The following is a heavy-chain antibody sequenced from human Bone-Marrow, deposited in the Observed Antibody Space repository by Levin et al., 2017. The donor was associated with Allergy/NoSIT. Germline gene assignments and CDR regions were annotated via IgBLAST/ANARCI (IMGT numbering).Heavy chain of an antibody. J-gene: IGHJ4*02. CDR1: GFTFSSHG. V-gene: IGHV3-33*01. D-gene: IGHD3-22*01. CDR3: ARDAGECSGYSGVRHFDY. Sequence: HPGGSLRLSCAASGFTFSSHGMHWVRQAPGKGLEWVAGIYFDGSKKFYTDSLKGRFTISRDNSKNTLDLQMSSLRVEDTAFYYCARDAGECSGYSGVRHFDYWGQGALVTVSS. CDR2: IYFDGSKK.